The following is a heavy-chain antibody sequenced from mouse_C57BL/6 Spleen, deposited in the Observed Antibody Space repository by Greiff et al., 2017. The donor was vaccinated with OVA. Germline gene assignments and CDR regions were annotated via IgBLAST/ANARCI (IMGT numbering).Heavy chain of an antibody. CDR3: ARHDRYAMDY. CDR2: ISGGGGNT. Sequence: EVHLVESGGGLVKPGGSLKLSCAASGFTFSSYTMSWVRQTPEKRLEWVATISGGGGNTYYPDSVKGRFTISRDNAKNTLYLQMSSLRSEDTALYYCARHDRYAMDYWGQGTSVTVSS. J-gene: IGHJ4*01. V-gene: IGHV5-9*01. CDR1: GFTFSSYT.